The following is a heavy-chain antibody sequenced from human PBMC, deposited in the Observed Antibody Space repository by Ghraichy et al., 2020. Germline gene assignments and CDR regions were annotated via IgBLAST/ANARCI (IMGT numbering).Heavy chain of an antibody. J-gene: IGHJ5*02. V-gene: IGHV4-39*01. CDR3: ARQRSQGVITIFGVVTNWFDP. D-gene: IGHD3-3*01. CDR2: IYYSGST. Sequence: SQTLSLTCTVSGGSISSSSYYWGWIRQPPGKGLEWIGSIYYSGSTYYNPSLKSRVTISVDTSKNQFSLKLSSVTAADTAVYYCARQRSQGVITIFGVVTNWFDPRGQGTLVTVSS. CDR1: GGSISSSSYY.